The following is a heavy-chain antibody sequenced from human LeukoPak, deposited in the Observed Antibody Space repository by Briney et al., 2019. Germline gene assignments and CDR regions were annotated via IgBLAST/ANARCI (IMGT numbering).Heavy chain of an antibody. V-gene: IGHV1-18*01. CDR3: AREGYSSSWNYFDY. Sequence: ASVKVSCKASGYTFTSYVINWVRQAPGRGLEWMGGISAYNGNSNYAQKLQGSVTMTTDTSTSKAYMELRSLRSDDTAVYYCAREGYSSSWNYFDYWGQGALVTVSS. CDR1: GYTFTSYV. D-gene: IGHD6-13*01. CDR2: ISAYNGNS. J-gene: IGHJ4*02.